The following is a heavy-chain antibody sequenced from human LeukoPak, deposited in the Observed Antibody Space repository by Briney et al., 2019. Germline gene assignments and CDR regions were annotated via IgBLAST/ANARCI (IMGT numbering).Heavy chain of an antibody. V-gene: IGHV3-7*01. J-gene: IGHJ4*02. CDR2: IKQDGSEK. Sequence: GGSLRLSCAASGFAFSSYWMSWVRQAPGKGLEWVANIKQDGSEKYYVDSVKGRFTISRDNAKNSLYLQMNSLRAEDTAVYYCASDTLIAAAARDYWGQGTLVTVSS. CDR1: GFAFSSYW. D-gene: IGHD6-13*01. CDR3: ASDTLIAAAARDY.